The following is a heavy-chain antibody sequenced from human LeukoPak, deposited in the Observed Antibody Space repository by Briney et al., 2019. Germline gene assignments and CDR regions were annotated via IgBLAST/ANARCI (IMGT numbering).Heavy chain of an antibody. J-gene: IGHJ4*02. D-gene: IGHD2-2*01. CDR2: IIPIFGTA. CDR3: ARECSSTGCFDY. Sequence: SVKVSCKASGDTSISYAISWVRQAPGQGLEWMGVIIPIFGTANYAQKFQGRVTITADESTSTAYMELSSLRSEDAAVYYCARECSSTGCFDYWGQGTLVTVSS. V-gene: IGHV1-69*13. CDR1: GDTSISYA.